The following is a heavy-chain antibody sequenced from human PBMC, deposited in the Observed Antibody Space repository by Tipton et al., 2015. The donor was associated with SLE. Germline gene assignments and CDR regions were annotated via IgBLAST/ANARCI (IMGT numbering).Heavy chain of an antibody. D-gene: IGHD3-10*01. V-gene: IGHV4-4*02. J-gene: IGHJ4*02. CDR3: ARGLMVRGVKVDY. CDR1: GGSISSSNW. Sequence: TLSLTCAVSGGSISSSNWWSWVRQPPGKGLEWIGEINHSGSTNYNPSLKSRVTISVDTSKNQFSLKLSSVTAADTAVYYCARGLMVRGVKVDYWGQGTLVTVSS. CDR2: INHSGST.